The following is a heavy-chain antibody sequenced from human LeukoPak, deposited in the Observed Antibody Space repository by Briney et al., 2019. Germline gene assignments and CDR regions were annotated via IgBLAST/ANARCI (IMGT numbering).Heavy chain of an antibody. V-gene: IGHV4-39*01. CDR3: ARRTSSDFWSGPISAFDI. J-gene: IGHJ3*02. CDR1: GGSISSSSYY. Sequence: SETLSLTCTVSGGSISSSSYYWGWIRQPPGKGLEWIGSIYYSGSTYYNPSLKSRVTISVDTSKNQFSLKLSSVTAADTAVYYCARRTSSDFWSGPISAFDIWGQGTMVTVSS. D-gene: IGHD3-3*01. CDR2: IYYSGST.